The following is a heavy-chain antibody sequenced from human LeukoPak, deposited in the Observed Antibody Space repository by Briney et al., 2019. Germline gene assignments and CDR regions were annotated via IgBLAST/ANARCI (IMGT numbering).Heavy chain of an antibody. CDR1: GFTFSSYS. J-gene: IGHJ3*02. V-gene: IGHV3-48*01. CDR2: ISSSSSTI. Sequence: PGGSLRLSCAASGFTFSSYSMNWVRQAPGKGLEWVSYISSSSSTIYYADSVKGRFTISRDNAKNTLYLQMNSLRAEDTAVYYCAISSSGSYYAGAFDIWGQGTMVTVSS. CDR3: AISSSGSYYAGAFDI. D-gene: IGHD1-26*01.